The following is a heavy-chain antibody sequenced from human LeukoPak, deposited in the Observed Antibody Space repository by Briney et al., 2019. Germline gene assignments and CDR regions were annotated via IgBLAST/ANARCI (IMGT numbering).Heavy chain of an antibody. D-gene: IGHD3-10*01. CDR1: GFSFSSYG. J-gene: IGHJ6*02. V-gene: IGHV3-30*19. CDR2: ISYDGSNK. Sequence: PGGSLRLSCIPSGFSFSSYGMHWVRQAPGKGLEWVAVISYDGSNKYYADSVKGRFTISRDNSKNTLYLQMNSLRAEDTAVYYCARGGGSGSPFYYYYGMDVWGQGTTVTVSS. CDR3: ARGGGSGSPFYYYYGMDV.